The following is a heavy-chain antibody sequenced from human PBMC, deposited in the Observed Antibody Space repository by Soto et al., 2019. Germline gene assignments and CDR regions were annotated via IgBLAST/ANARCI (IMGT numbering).Heavy chain of an antibody. J-gene: IGHJ6*02. CDR3: AKGGCSGGSCHRPYGMDV. CDR1: GFTFSSYA. Sequence: GGSLRLSCAASGFTFSSYAMSWVRQAPGKGLEWVPAISGSGGSTYYADSVKGRFTISRDNSKNMLYLQMNSLRAEDTALYYCAKGGCSGGSCHRPYGMDVWGQGTTVTVSS. CDR2: ISGSGGST. D-gene: IGHD2-15*01. V-gene: IGHV3-23*01.